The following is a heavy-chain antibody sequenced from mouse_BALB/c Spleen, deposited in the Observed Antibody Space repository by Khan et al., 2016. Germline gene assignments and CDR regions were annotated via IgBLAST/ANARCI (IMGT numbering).Heavy chain of an antibody. CDR1: GFSFSSFG. V-gene: IGHV5-17*02. J-gene: IGHJ4*01. CDR2: INSGGSTI. CDR3: ARRGFYYYVNSFQFYGMDY. Sequence: EVELVESGGGLVQPGGSRKLSCAASGFSFSSFGMHWVRQAPEKGLEWVAYINSGGSTIFYADIVKSRFTIYSDNHKKTLFLKKSSQRSEDTAMYYCARRGFYYYVNSFQFYGMDYWGQGTSVTVSS. D-gene: IGHD1-1*01.